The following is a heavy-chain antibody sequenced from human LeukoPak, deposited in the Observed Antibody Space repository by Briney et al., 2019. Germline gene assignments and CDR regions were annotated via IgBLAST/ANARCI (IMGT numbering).Heavy chain of an antibody. CDR3: ARVPDQYDFWSGYPSGTSYYFDY. J-gene: IGHJ4*02. CDR2: INSDGSRI. Sequence: PGGSLRLSCAASGFTFSSYWMHWVRQAPGKGLVWVSRINSDGSRISYADSVKGRFTISRDNAKNSLYLQMNSLRAEDTAVYYCARVPDQYDFWSGYPSGTSYYFDYWGQGTLVTVSS. V-gene: IGHV3-74*01. D-gene: IGHD3-3*01. CDR1: GFTFSSYW.